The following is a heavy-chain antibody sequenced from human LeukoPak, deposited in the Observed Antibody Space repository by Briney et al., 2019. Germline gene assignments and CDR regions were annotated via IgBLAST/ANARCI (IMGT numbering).Heavy chain of an antibody. Sequence: ASPKVSCKASGYSLSDPLMHCVRQAPGQALEWMGWINPNSGVTNHAQKFQRSVTMTSDTSIITTYMDSSRLKSDDTALYYIARTLLGTLGICDIWGQGTMVTVSS. V-gene: IGHV1-2*02. J-gene: IGHJ3*02. CDR3: ARTLLGTLGICDI. CDR2: INPNSGVT. CDR1: GYSLSDPL. D-gene: IGHD1-26*01.